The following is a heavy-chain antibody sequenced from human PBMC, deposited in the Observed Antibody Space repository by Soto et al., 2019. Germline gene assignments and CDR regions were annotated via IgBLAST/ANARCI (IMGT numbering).Heavy chain of an antibody. V-gene: IGHV2-5*02. D-gene: IGHD2-15*01. CDR1: GFSLSTSGVG. CDR3: AHVLVVVANYGMDV. Sequence: QITLKESGPTLVKPTQTLTLTCTFSGFSLSTSGVGVGWIRQPPGKALEWLALIYWDDDTRYSPSLTSRLTITKDTSKNQVVLTMTNMDPVDTATYYCAHVLVVVANYGMDVWGQVTTVTVSS. CDR2: IYWDDDT. J-gene: IGHJ6*02.